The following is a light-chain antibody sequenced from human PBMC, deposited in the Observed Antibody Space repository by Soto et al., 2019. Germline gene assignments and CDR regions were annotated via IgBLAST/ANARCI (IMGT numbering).Light chain of an antibody. CDR2: AAS. J-gene: IGKJ1*01. CDR1: QSVSSN. V-gene: IGKV3-15*01. Sequence: EIVMTQSPATLSVSPGERATLSCRASQSVSSNLAWYQQKPGQAPRLLIYAASTRATGIPARFSGSGSGTEFTLTISSLQCEDFAVYYCQQYNNWPPWTLGQGTKVEIK. CDR3: QQYNNWPPWT.